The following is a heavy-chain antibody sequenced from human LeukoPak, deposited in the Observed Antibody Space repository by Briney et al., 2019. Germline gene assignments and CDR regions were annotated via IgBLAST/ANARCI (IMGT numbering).Heavy chain of an antibody. CDR2: ISSSSSFI. CDR1: GFTFSTYY. J-gene: IGHJ4*02. D-gene: IGHD2-15*01. V-gene: IGHV3-21*01. Sequence: GGSLRLSCAASGFTFSTYYMNWVRQAPGKGLEWVSLISSSSSFIYYADSVKGRFTISRDNAKNSLYLQMNSLRVEDTAVYYCARDMAAVGDFDYWGQGTLVTVSS. CDR3: ARDMAAVGDFDY.